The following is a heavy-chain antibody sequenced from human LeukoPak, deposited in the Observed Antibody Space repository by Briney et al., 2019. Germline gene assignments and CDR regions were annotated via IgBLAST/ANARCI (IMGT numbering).Heavy chain of an antibody. V-gene: IGHV3-7*03. J-gene: IGHJ4*02. Sequence: GGSLRLSCVASGFTFSSSWTSWVRQAPGKGLEWVANIKQDGSEKSYVESVRGRFTISRDNAKNSLYLQLNSLRAEDTALYYCARDNPPDYWGQGTLVTVSS. CDR2: IKQDGSEK. CDR3: ARDNPPDY. CDR1: GFTFSSSW.